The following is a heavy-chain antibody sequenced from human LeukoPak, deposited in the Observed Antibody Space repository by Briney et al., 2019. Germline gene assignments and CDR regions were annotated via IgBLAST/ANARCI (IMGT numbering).Heavy chain of an antibody. CDR3: ARDSIAARRIDY. J-gene: IGHJ4*02. CDR2: ISYRGST. CDR1: GGSIASYY. D-gene: IGHD6-6*01. Sequence: PSETLSLTCTVYGGSIASYYWSWIRQFPGKGLEWIGYISYRGSTYYNPSLKSRVTISVDTSKNQFSLKLSSVTAADTAVYYCARDSIAARRIDYWGQGTLVTVSS. V-gene: IGHV4-59*12.